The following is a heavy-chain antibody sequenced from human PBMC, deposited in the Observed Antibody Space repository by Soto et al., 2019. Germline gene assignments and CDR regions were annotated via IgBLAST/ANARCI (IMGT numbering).Heavy chain of an antibody. V-gene: IGHV1-69*02. CDR1: GGTFSSYT. D-gene: IGHD6-19*01. J-gene: IGHJ3*02. Sequence: SVKVSCKASGGTFSSYTISWVRQAPGQGLEWMGRIIPILGIANYAQKFQGRFTISRDNSKNTLYLQMNSLRAEDTAVYYCARDPYSSGWEIDAFDIWGQGTMVTVSS. CDR2: IIPILGIA. CDR3: ARDPYSSGWEIDAFDI.